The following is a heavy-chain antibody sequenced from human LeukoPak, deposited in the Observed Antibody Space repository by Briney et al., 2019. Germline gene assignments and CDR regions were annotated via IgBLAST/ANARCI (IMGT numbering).Heavy chain of an antibody. J-gene: IGHJ4*02. CDR2: INYSGST. V-gene: IGHV4-34*01. CDR3: ARSSGYYYFDY. Sequence: SETLSLTCAVYGGSFSGYYWSWIRQPPGKGLEWIGEINYSGSTNYNPSLKSRVTISVDTSKNQFSLKLSSVTAADTAVYYCARSSGYYYFDYWGQGTLVTVSS. D-gene: IGHD6-19*01. CDR1: GGSFSGYY.